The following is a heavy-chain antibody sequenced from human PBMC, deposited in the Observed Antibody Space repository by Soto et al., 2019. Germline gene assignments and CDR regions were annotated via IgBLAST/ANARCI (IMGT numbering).Heavy chain of an antibody. CDR3: ARGEYSSSSFDY. J-gene: IGHJ4*02. D-gene: IGHD6-6*01. Sequence: SETLSLTCAVYGGSFSGYYWSWIRQPPGKGLEWIGEINHSGSTNYNPSLKSRVTISVDTSKNQFSLKLSSVTAADTAVYYCARGEYSSSSFDYWGQGTLVTVSS. CDR1: GGSFSGYY. V-gene: IGHV4-34*01. CDR2: INHSGST.